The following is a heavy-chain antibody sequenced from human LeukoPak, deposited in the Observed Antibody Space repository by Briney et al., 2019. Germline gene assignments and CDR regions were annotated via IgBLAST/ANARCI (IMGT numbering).Heavy chain of an antibody. CDR3: ARGTYTMTTDAFHI. V-gene: IGHV4-59*12. J-gene: IGHJ3*02. CDR1: GGSISSYY. Sequence: PSETLSLTCTVSGGSISSYYWSWTRQPPGKGLEWIGYIYYTGSTYYNPSLKSRVTISVDTSKNQFSLKLSSVTAADTALYFCARGTYTMTTDAFHIWGQGTMVTVSS. D-gene: IGHD2-2*02. CDR2: IYYTGST.